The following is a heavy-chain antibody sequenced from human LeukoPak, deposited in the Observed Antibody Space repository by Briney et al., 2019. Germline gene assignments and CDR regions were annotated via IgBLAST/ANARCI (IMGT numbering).Heavy chain of an antibody. D-gene: IGHD3-16*01. CDR1: GGSISSYY. CDR2: IYYSGST. V-gene: IGHV4-59*01. Sequence: SETLSLTCTVSGGSISSYYWSWIRQPPGRGLEWIGYIYYSGSTNYNPSLKSRVTISVDTSKNQFSLKLSSVTAADTAVYYCARLRDWFDPWGQGTLVTVSS. CDR3: ARLRDWFDP. J-gene: IGHJ5*02.